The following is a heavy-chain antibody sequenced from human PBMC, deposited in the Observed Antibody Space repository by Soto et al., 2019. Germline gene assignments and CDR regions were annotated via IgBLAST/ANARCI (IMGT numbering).Heavy chain of an antibody. V-gene: IGHV1-69*01. CDR2: IIPIFGTA. D-gene: IGHD3-16*02. Sequence: QVQLVQSGAEVKKTGSAVKVSCKASGGTFSSYAISWVRQAPGQGLEWMGGIIPIFGTANYAQKFQGRVTITADESTSTAYMELSSLRSEDTAVYYCARGSRVGELSLPDYWGQGTLVTVSS. CDR3: ARGSRVGELSLPDY. J-gene: IGHJ4*02. CDR1: GGTFSSYA.